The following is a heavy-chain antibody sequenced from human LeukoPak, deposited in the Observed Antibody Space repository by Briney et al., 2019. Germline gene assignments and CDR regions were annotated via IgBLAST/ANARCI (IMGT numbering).Heavy chain of an antibody. CDR1: GLTFSNYA. CDR2: ISGSGGST. D-gene: IGHD3-10*01. J-gene: IGHJ4*02. V-gene: IGHV3-23*01. CDR3: AKFESPWSYFSYLDY. Sequence: GGSLRLSCAASGLTFSNYAMSWVRQAPGKGLEWVSAISGSGGSTYYADSVKGRFTISRDNSKNTLYLQMNSLRAEDTAVYYCAKFESPWSYFSYLDYWGQGTLVTVSS.